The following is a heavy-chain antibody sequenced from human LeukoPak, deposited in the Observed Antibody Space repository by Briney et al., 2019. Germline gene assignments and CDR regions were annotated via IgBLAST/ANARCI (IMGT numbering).Heavy chain of an antibody. V-gene: IGHV1-46*01. D-gene: IGHD2-2*01. CDR3: VREDAHTYYFDF. J-gene: IGHJ4*02. Sequence: ASVQVSCKTSGYTFTSYHMHWVRQAPGQGLEWVAIIKSTGDTTVYAQKFQGRVTVTRDTSTSTVYMDLSSLSSGDTAVYYCVREDAHTYYFDFWGPGTLVTVSS. CDR1: GYTFTSYH. CDR2: IKSTGDTT.